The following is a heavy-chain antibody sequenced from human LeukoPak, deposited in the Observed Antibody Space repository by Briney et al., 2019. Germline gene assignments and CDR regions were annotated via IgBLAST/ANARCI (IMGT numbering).Heavy chain of an antibody. CDR3: ARGNWMSQLDP. J-gene: IGHJ5*02. Sequence: GGSLRLSCAASGFTFSSYAMHWVRQAPGKGLEWVALIWYDGSEKYYADSVKGRFTISRDNSKNTLDLQMNSLRAEDTAVYYCARGNWMSQLDPWGQGTLVTVSS. D-gene: IGHD1-20*01. CDR1: GFTFSSYA. CDR2: IWYDGSEK. V-gene: IGHV3-33*01.